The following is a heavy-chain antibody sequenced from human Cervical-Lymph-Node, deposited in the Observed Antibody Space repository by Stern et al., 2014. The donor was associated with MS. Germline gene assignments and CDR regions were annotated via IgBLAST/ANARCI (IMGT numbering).Heavy chain of an antibody. CDR1: GGTFSNYA. J-gene: IGHJ6*02. CDR2: IVPLFGKP. CDR3: ASPLTATSVPFGYYGMDV. Sequence: VQLVESGAEVKKPGSSVKVSCKASGGTFSNYATSWGRQPPGQGLGWMGGIVPLFGKPNYAQKFQGRVTITADESTSTAYMDLSSLRSEDTAVYYCASPLTATSVPFGYYGMDVWGQGTTVTVS. V-gene: IGHV1-69*01. D-gene: IGHD4-17*01.